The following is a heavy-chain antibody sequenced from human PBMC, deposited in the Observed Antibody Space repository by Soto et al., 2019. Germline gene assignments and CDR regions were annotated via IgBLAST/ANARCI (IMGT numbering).Heavy chain of an antibody. CDR1: GYTLTELS. J-gene: IGHJ4*02. CDR3: ATDYGSGSYYRPY. Sequence: ASVKVSCKVSGYTLTELSMHWVRQAPGKGLEWMGGFDPEDGETIYAQKFQGRVTMTEDTSTDTAYMELGSLRSEDTAVYYCATDYGSGSYYRPYWGQGTLVTVSS. V-gene: IGHV1-24*01. CDR2: FDPEDGET. D-gene: IGHD3-10*01.